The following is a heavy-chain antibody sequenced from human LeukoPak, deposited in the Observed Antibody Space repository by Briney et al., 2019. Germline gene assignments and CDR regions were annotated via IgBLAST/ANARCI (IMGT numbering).Heavy chain of an antibody. Sequence: PSETLSLTCAVYGGSFSGYYWSWIRQPPGKGLEWIGEINHSGSTNYNPSLKSRVTISLDTSKNQFSLKLSSVTAADTAVYYCARVLGYQRGAWFDPWGQGTLVTVSS. CDR3: ARVLGYQRGAWFDP. J-gene: IGHJ5*02. D-gene: IGHD2-2*01. CDR2: INHSGST. CDR1: GGSFSGYY. V-gene: IGHV4-34*01.